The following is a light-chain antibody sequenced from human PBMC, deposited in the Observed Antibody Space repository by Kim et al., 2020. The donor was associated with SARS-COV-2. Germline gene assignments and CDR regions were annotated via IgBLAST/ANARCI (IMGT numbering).Light chain of an antibody. Sequence: DIQMTQSPSSLSASIGDRVTITCQASHDISSYLNWFQQKPGKAPKLLIYDAANLETGAPSRFSGSGSGTDFTFTISSLQPEDIATYFCQQYDNLPYTFGQGTKLEI. V-gene: IGKV1-33*01. CDR3: QQYDNLPYT. CDR2: DAA. J-gene: IGKJ2*01. CDR1: HDISSY.